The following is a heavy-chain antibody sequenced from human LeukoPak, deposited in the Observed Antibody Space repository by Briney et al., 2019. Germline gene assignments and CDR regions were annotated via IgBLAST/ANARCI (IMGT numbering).Heavy chain of an antibody. D-gene: IGHD3-22*01. Sequence: SETLSLTCAVYGGSFSGYYWSWIHQPPGKGLEWIGEINHSGSTNYNPSLKSRVTISVDTSKNQFSLKLSSVTAADTAVYYCARGDPMIVVVITDYWYFDLWGRGTLVTVSS. CDR1: GGSFSGYY. J-gene: IGHJ2*01. CDR3: ARGDPMIVVVITDYWYFDL. V-gene: IGHV4-34*01. CDR2: INHSGST.